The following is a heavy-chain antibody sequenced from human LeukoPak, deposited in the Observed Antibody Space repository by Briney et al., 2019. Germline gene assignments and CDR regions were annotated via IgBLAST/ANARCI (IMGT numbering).Heavy chain of an antibody. CDR2: ISSSSSYT. CDR3: AREGTAGFGELSI. Sequence: GGSLRLSCAASGFIFSDYYMSWIRQAPGKGLEWVSYISSSSSYTNYADSVKGRFAISRDNAKNSLYLQMNSLRAEDTAVYYCAREGTAGFGELSIWGQGTLVTVSS. D-gene: IGHD3-10*01. V-gene: IGHV3-11*06. J-gene: IGHJ4*02. CDR1: GFIFSDYY.